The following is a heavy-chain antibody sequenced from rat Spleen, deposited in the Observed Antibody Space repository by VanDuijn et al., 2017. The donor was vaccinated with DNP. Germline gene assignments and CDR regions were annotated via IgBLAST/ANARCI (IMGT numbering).Heavy chain of an antibody. Sequence: EVQLVESGGGLVQPGGSMKLSCAASGFTFSSFPMAWVRQAPTRGLEWVAGISSSGGGSYYRDSVKGRLTISRDNAKSTLYLQMSSLRSEDTATYYCTRDRKNYDYFAFWGQGVMVTVSS. V-gene: IGHV5-46*01. J-gene: IGHJ2*01. CDR3: TRDRKNYDYFAF. CDR2: ISSSGGGS. CDR1: GFTFSSFP. D-gene: IGHD1-10*01.